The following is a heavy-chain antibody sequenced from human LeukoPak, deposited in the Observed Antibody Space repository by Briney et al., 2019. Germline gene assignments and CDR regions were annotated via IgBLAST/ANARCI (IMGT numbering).Heavy chain of an antibody. V-gene: IGHV3-48*04. J-gene: IGHJ4*02. CDR2: ISSSSSTI. D-gene: IGHD2-15*01. Sequence: PGGSLRLSCAASGFTFSSYSMNWVRQAPGKGLEWVSYISSSSSTIYYADSVKGRFTISRDNAKNSLYLQMNSLRAEDTAVYYCASPPLLRVDYWGQGTLVTVSS. CDR3: ASPPLLRVDY. CDR1: GFTFSSYS.